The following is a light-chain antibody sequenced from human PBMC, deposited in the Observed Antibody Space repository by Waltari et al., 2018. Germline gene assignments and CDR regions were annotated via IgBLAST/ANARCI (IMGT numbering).Light chain of an antibody. CDR3: TSYRSSLTFVV. CDR2: DVN. CDR1: SSDVGGYHY. J-gene: IGLJ3*02. V-gene: IGLV2-14*01. Sequence: QSALTQPASLSGSPGQSITISCTGTSSDVGGYHYVSWYQQLPGQAPKLMIFDVNKRPTGVSERFFGYKSGNASSLTISGLLAGYEAYYYCTSYRSSLTFVVVGGGTKLTVL.